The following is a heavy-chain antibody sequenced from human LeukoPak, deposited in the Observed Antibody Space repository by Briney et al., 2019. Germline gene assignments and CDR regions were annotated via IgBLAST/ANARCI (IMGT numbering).Heavy chain of an antibody. J-gene: IGHJ3*02. CDR3: AREYSSGESYAFDI. D-gene: IGHD6-19*01. Sequence: SVKVSCKASGGTFSSYAISWVRQAPAQGLEWMGGIIPIFGTANYAQKFQGRVTITADKSTSTAYMELSSLRSEDTAVYYCAREYSSGESYAFDIWGQGTMVTVSS. V-gene: IGHV1-69*06. CDR1: GGTFSSYA. CDR2: IIPIFGTA.